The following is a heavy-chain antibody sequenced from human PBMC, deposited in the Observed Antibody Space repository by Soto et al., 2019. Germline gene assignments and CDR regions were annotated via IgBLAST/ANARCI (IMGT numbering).Heavy chain of an antibody. V-gene: IGHV3-23*01. CDR2: ISGGGDTT. D-gene: IGHD3-10*01. CDR1: GFTFNNYA. J-gene: IGHJ4*02. CDR3: AKGRGGSGSLTPRVDF. Sequence: EVQLLESGGGLVQPGGSLRLCCAASGFTFNNYAMTWVRQAPGKGLEWVSAISGGGDTTSYADSVKGRFTVSRDGSKNTLYLQMSSLRAEDTALYYCAKGRGGSGSLTPRVDFWGQGTLVIVSS.